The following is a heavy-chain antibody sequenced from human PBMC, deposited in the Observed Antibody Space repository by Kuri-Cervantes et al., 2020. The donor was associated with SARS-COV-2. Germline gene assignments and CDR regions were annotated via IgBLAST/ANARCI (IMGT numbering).Heavy chain of an antibody. Sequence: GGSLRLSCKGSGYSFTNYWITWVRQMPGKGLEWMGIIYPGDSDTRYSPSFQGQVTISADKSISTAYLQWSSLKASDTAMYYCARPLSSSSSGRDAFDIWGQGTMVTVSS. CDR1: GYSFTNYW. CDR2: IYPGDSDT. D-gene: IGHD6-6*01. V-gene: IGHV5-51*01. J-gene: IGHJ3*02. CDR3: ARPLSSSSSGRDAFDI.